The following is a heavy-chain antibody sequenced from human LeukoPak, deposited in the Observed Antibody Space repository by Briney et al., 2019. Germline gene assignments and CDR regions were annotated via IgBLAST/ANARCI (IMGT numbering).Heavy chain of an antibody. Sequence: SETLSLTCTVSGGSISSSSCHWGWVRQPPRKGLEWIGDIYYSGSTYYNPSLKSRVTISVDTSKNQFSLKLPSVTAADAAVYYCARRNSGGSGGAFDIWGQGTMVTVSS. CDR3: ARRNSGGSGGAFDI. J-gene: IGHJ3*02. D-gene: IGHD3-16*01. CDR1: GGSISSSSCH. CDR2: IYYSGST. V-gene: IGHV4-39*01.